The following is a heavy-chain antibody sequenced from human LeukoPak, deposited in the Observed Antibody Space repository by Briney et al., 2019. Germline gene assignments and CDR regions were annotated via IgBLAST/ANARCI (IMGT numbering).Heavy chain of an antibody. J-gene: IGHJ4*02. D-gene: IGHD3-22*01. Sequence: SETLSLTCTVSGGSISSYYWSWIRQPPGKGLEWIGYIYYSGSTNYNPSLKSRVTISVDTSKNQFSLKLSSVTAADTAVYYCARVYYYDSSGYSAGFDYWGQGTLVTVSS. V-gene: IGHV4-59*08. CDR3: ARVYYYDSSGYSAGFDY. CDR2: IYYSGST. CDR1: GGSISSYY.